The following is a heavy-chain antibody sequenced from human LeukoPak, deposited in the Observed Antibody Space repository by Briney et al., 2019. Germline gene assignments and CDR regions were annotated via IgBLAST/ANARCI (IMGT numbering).Heavy chain of an antibody. Sequence: GGSLRPSCAASGFTFSNYGMHWVRQAPGKGLEWAALIWYDGSNKYYTDSVKGRLTISRDNSQDMLFLQMNSLRVEDTAVYYCAREGPRGNSQFDYWGQGTLVTVSS. CDR1: GFTFSNYG. J-gene: IGHJ4*02. V-gene: IGHV3-33*01. CDR3: AREGPRGNSQFDY. D-gene: IGHD4-23*01. CDR2: IWYDGSNK.